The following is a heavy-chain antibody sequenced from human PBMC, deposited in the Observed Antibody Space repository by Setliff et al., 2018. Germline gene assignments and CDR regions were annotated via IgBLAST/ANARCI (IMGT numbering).Heavy chain of an antibody. V-gene: IGHV1-18*01. Sequence: ASVKVSCKASGYTFTSYAMHWVRQAPGQRLEWMGWISVYNGKTKYAQKFQGRVTMTTDTSTNTAYKELRSLKSDDTAVYYCARLITVDPGKGDSYYYYGLDVWGRGTTVTVSS. CDR3: ARLITVDPGKGDSYYYYGLDV. J-gene: IGHJ6*02. CDR1: GYTFTSYA. CDR2: ISVYNGKT. D-gene: IGHD3-10*01.